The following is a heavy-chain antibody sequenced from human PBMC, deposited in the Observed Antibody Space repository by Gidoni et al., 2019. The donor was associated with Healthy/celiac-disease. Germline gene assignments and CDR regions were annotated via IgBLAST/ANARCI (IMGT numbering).Heavy chain of an antibody. CDR2: ISSSSSTI. CDR1: GFTVSSDS. Sequence: EVQLVESGGGLVQPGGSLRLSCAASGFTVSSDSMNWVRQAPGKGLEWVSSISSSSSTIYYAYSVKGRFTISRDNAKNSLYLQMNSLRAEDTAVYYCARDSTVVVVISPDAFDIWGQGTMVTVSS. CDR3: ARDSTVVVVISPDAFDI. D-gene: IGHD3-22*01. J-gene: IGHJ3*02. V-gene: IGHV3-48*01.